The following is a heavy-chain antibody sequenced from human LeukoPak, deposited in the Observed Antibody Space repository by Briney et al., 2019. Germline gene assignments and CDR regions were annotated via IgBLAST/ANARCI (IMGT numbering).Heavy chain of an antibody. Sequence: GGSLRLSCAASGFTFSSYAMSWVRQAPGKGLEWVSAISGSGGSTYYADSVKGRFTISRDNSKNTLYLQMNSLRAEDTAVYYCAKDPGFLEWSNNWFDPWGQGTLVTDSS. CDR2: ISGSGGST. CDR3: AKDPGFLEWSNNWFDP. CDR1: GFTFSSYA. J-gene: IGHJ5*02. V-gene: IGHV3-23*01. D-gene: IGHD3-3*01.